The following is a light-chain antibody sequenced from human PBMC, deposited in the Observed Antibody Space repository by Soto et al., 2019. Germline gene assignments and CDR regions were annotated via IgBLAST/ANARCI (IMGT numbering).Light chain of an antibody. CDR2: GAS. CDR1: QSVSSN. V-gene: IGKV3D-15*01. Sequence: EIVMTHSPATLSVSPGDTATLSCRASQSVSSNLAWYQQKPGQAPRLLIYGASSRASGTPGRFSGSGSGTGFTLTISSLRSEDVAVYYCQQYHSWPLTFGGGTKVEIK. CDR3: QQYHSWPLT. J-gene: IGKJ4*01.